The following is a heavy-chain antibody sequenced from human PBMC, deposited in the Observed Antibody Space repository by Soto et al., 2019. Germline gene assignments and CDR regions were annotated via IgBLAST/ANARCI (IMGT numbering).Heavy chain of an antibody. J-gene: IGHJ4*02. V-gene: IGHV1-69*04. CDR1: GGTFSSYT. CDR2: IIPILGIA. D-gene: IGHD3-16*02. CDR3: ARDNPYYDYIWGSYRAIPHFDY. Sequence: SVKVSCKASGGTFSSYTISWVRQAPGQGLEWMGRIIPILGIANYAQKFQGRVTITADKSTSTAYMELSSLRSEDTAVYYCARDNPYYDYIWGSYRAIPHFDYWGQGTLVTVSS.